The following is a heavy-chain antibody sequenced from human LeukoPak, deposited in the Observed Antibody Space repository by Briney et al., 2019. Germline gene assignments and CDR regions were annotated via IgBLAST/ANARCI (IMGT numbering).Heavy chain of an antibody. CDR3: ARDVGANDY. J-gene: IGHJ4*02. CDR2: IKQDGTEK. Sequence: GESLRLSCAASGFTFTTYWMSWVRQAPGKGLEWVANIKQDGTEKYYVDSVKGRFTISRDNAKNSLYLQMNSLRAEDTAVYYCARDVGANDYWGQGTLVTVSS. V-gene: IGHV3-7*01. CDR1: GFTFTTYW. D-gene: IGHD1-26*01.